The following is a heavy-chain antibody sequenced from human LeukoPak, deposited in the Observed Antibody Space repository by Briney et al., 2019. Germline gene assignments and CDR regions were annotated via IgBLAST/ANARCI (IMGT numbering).Heavy chain of an antibody. J-gene: IGHJ3*02. D-gene: IGHD2-15*01. CDR3: ARDHRYCSGSSCYSDAFDI. V-gene: IGHV4-59*01. CDR1: GGSISSYY. Sequence: SETLSVTCTVSGGSISSYYWTWIRQPPGKGLEWIGYISYSGSTNYNPSLKSRVTISVDTSKNQFSLKLSSVTAADTAVYYCARDHRYCSGSSCYSDAFDIWGQGTVVTVSS. CDR2: ISYSGST.